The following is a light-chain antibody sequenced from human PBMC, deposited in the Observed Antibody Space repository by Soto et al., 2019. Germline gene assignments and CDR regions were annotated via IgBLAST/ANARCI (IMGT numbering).Light chain of an antibody. Sequence: DIQMTQSPSSVAASVGDRVTFTCRASQGLGRWLAWYQQKPGKAPQLLIYDASNLQSGVPSRFSGSGSGTEFTLTIRRLQPEDFAAYYCQQGNSLPFTIGRGTRLEIK. V-gene: IGKV1-12*02. CDR3: QQGNSLPFT. CDR1: QGLGRW. CDR2: DAS. J-gene: IGKJ5*01.